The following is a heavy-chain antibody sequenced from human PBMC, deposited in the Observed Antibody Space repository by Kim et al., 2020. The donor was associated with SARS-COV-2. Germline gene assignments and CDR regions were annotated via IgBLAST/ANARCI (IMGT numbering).Heavy chain of an antibody. J-gene: IGHJ5*02. CDR1: GGSISSYY. D-gene: IGHD4-17*01. V-gene: IGHV4-4*07. CDR3: ARLRYGGNSGFWFDP. Sequence: SETLSLTCTVSGGSISSYYWSWIRQPAGKGLEWIGRIYTSGSTNYNPSLKSRVTMSVDTSKNQFSLKLSSVTAADTAVYYCARLRYGGNSGFWFDPWGQGTLVTVSS. CDR2: IYTSGST.